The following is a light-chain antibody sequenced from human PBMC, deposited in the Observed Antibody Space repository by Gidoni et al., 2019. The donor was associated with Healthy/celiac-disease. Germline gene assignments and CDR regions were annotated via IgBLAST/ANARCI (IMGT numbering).Light chain of an antibody. CDR3: QQSYSTPPYT. J-gene: IGKJ2*01. CDR2: AAS. V-gene: IGKV1-39*01. CDR1: QSISSY. Sequence: DIQMTQSPSSLSASVGDRVTITCRASQSISSYLNWYQQKPGNAPKLLIYAASSLQSGVPSRFSGSGAGTDFTLTISSLQHEDFATYYCQQSYSTPPYTFXXXTKLEIK.